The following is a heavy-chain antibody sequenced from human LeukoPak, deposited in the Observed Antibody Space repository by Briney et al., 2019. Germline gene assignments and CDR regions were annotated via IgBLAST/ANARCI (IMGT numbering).Heavy chain of an antibody. J-gene: IGHJ4*02. CDR1: GASISSYY. CDR2: IYYSGSI. Sequence: ASETLSLTCTVSGASISSYYWSWIRQPPGKGLEWIGDIYYSGSIKYNPTLKSRVTISVDTSKNQFSLKLSSVTAADTAVYYCARVSHSWINFADYWGQGTLVTVSS. D-gene: IGHD5-12*01. CDR3: ARVSHSWINFADY. V-gene: IGHV4-59*01.